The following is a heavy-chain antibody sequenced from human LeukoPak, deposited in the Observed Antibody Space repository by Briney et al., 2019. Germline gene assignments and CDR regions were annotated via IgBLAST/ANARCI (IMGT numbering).Heavy chain of an antibody. CDR3: ARDKGTY. Sequence: GSLRLSCAASGFTVTSNYMSWVRQAPGKGLEWVSDISSSGTIYYADSVKGRFTISRDNAENSLYLQMHSLRAEDTAVYYCARDKGTYWGQGTLVTVSS. CDR2: ISSSGTI. J-gene: IGHJ4*02. CDR1: GFTVTSNY. D-gene: IGHD1-1*01. V-gene: IGHV3-11*01.